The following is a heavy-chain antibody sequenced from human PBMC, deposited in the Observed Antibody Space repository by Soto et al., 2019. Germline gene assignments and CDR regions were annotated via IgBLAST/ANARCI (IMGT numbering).Heavy chain of an antibody. V-gene: IGHV1-3*01. D-gene: IGHD2-2*01. Sequence: QVQLVQSGAEVEKPGDSVKVSCKASGYTFTNYAVHWVRQAPGQRLEWMGWINAGNGNTRFSQNLQGRVTITRDTSARTVYMELSSLRSEDTAVYYCARGHLAVVPVASWFYYMDVWGKGTTVTVSS. CDR3: ARGHLAVVPVASWFYYMDV. CDR1: GYTFTNYA. J-gene: IGHJ6*03. CDR2: INAGNGNT.